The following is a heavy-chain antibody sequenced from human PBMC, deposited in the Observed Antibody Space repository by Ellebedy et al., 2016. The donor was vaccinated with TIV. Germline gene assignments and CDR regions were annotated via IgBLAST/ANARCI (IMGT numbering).Heavy chain of an antibody. CDR3: ASYFGSGSYDY. CDR1: GFNFNSYT. Sequence: GESLKISCAASGFNFNSYTMHWVRQAPGKGLEWVAVISYDGSKKYYADSVKGRFTISRDNSKETLFLQLNSLTTEDTAVYYCASYFGSGSYDYWGQGTQVTVSS. D-gene: IGHD3-10*01. J-gene: IGHJ4*02. V-gene: IGHV3-30*01. CDR2: ISYDGSKK.